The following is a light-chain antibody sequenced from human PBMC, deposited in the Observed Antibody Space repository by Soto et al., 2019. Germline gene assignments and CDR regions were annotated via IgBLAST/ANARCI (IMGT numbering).Light chain of an antibody. CDR3: QQYNSYSS. CDR2: DAS. CDR1: QSISSW. V-gene: IGKV1-5*01. Sequence: DIQLTQSPSTLSSSVGDRVTITCRASQSISSWFAWYQQKPGKAPKLLIYDASSLQSGVPSRFSGSGSGTEFTLTISSLQPDDFATYYCQQYNSYSSFGPGTKVDI. J-gene: IGKJ3*01.